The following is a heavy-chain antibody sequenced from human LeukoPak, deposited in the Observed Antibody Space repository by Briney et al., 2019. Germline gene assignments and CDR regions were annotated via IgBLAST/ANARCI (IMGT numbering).Heavy chain of an antibody. CDR2: IFRAGDT. Sequence: PGESLRLSCVASGFSVRSSYMTWVRQAPGKGLEWISVIFRAGDTFYADSVKGRFTFSRDNSNNTLSLQMNNLRPEDTAVYYCARGSVVTAAVPLDHWGQGTLVAVSS. CDR1: GFSVRSSY. D-gene: IGHD2-15*01. CDR3: ARGSVVTAAVPLDH. V-gene: IGHV3-66*01. J-gene: IGHJ4*02.